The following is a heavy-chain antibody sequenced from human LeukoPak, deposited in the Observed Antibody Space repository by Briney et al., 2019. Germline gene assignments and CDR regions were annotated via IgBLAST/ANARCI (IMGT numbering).Heavy chain of an antibody. CDR3: TTTDHFDY. CDR1: GFTLRNYW. Sequence: GGSLGLSCAASGFTLRNYWMRWVRQAPGKGLVWVSRGEGDGSTSTYADSVKGRFTISRDTAKNTLYLQMNSLRAEDTAVYYCTTTDHFDYWGQGTLVTVSS. J-gene: IGHJ4*02. V-gene: IGHV3-74*03. CDR2: GEGDGSTS.